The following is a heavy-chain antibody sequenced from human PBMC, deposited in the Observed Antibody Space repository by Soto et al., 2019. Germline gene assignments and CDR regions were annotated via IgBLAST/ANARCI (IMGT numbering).Heavy chain of an antibody. D-gene: IGHD6-6*01. CDR1: GFTVSNYA. CDR3: AKERAARGIDY. J-gene: IGHJ4*02. V-gene: IGHV3-23*01. CDR2: ISNRGGNT. Sequence: EVQLLESGGGLVQPGGSLRLSCAASGFTVSNYAMSWVRQARGRGLEGVSTISNRGGNTYYADSVKGRFTISRDNSENTLYLQMNSLRAEDTALYYCAKERAARGIDYWGQGSLVSVSS.